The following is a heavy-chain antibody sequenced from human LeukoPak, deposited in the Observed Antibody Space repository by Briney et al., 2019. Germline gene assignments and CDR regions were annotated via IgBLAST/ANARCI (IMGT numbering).Heavy chain of an antibody. J-gene: IGHJ1*01. D-gene: IGHD6-13*01. CDR2: IYHSGST. CDR3: ARDHPATAGPFQH. V-gene: IGHV4-4*02. CDR1: GGSISSTNW. Sequence: PSETLSLTCAVSGGSISSTNWWTWVRQPPGKGLEWIGEIYHSGSTNYNPSLKSRVTISVDKSKNQFSLKLSSVTAADTAAYYCARDHPATAGPFQHWGQGTLVTVSS.